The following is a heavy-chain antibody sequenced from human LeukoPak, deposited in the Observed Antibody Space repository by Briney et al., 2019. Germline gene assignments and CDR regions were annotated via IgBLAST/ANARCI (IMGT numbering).Heavy chain of an antibody. CDR3: ARDLRHDFWSGYYSDY. J-gene: IGHJ4*02. Sequence: GASVKVSXKASGGTFSSYAISWVRQAPGQGLEWMGRIIPIFGTANYAQKFRGRVTITTDESTSIAYMELSSLRSEDTAVYYCARDLRHDFWSGYYSDYWGQGTLVTVSS. D-gene: IGHD3-3*01. CDR1: GGTFSSYA. CDR2: IIPIFGTA. V-gene: IGHV1-69*05.